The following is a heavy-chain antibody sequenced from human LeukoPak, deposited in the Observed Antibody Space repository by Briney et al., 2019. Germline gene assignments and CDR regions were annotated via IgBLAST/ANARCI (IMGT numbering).Heavy chain of an antibody. CDR2: IYYSGST. J-gene: IGHJ4*02. CDR3: ARSGYSYDYDY. D-gene: IGHD5-18*01. Sequence: PSETLSLTCTVSGGSISSGDYYWSWIRQPPGKGLEWIGYIYYSGSTNYNPSLKSRVTISVDTSKNQFSLKLSSVTAADTAVYYCARSGYSYDYDYWGQGTLVTVSS. V-gene: IGHV4-30-4*01. CDR1: GGSISSGDYY.